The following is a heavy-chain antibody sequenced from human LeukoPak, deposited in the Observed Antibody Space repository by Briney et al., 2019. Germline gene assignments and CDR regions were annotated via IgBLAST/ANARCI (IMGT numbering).Heavy chain of an antibody. V-gene: IGHV1-69*06. J-gene: IGHJ5*02. CDR3: ARGFFDWLLQRSGRFDP. Sequence: GASVKVSCRIVGGTFNSYSFAWVRQAPGQGLEWMGEITPIFRSTKYAQKFQGRVTITADKVTSTAYMELNSLRSDDTAVYYCARGFFDWLLQRSGRFDPWGQGTLVTVSS. CDR1: GGTFNSYS. D-gene: IGHD3-9*01. CDR2: ITPIFRST.